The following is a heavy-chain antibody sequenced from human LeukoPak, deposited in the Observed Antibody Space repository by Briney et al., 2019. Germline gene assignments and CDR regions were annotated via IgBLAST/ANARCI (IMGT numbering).Heavy chain of an antibody. D-gene: IGHD2-15*01. CDR2: INPNSGGT. V-gene: IGHV1-2*02. CDR1: GYTFTGYY. CDR3: ARAVAGYCSGGSCKEGFDY. J-gene: IGHJ4*02. Sequence: GASVKVSCKASGYTFTGYYMHWVRQAPGQGLEWMGWINPNSGGTNYAQKFQGRVTMTRDTSISTAYMELSRLRSDDTAVYYCARAVAGYCSGGSCKEGFDYWGQGTLVTVSS.